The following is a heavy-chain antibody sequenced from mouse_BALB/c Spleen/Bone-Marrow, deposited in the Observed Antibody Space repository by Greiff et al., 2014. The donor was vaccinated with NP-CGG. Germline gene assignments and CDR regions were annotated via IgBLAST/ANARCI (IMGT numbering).Heavy chain of an antibody. CDR1: GFTFSGFG. CDR2: IGVGGTYT. V-gene: IGHV5-6*02. J-gene: IGHJ3*01. Sequence: EVKLEESGRDLVKPGGSLKLSCAASGFTFSGFGMSWVRQSPDKRLEWVATIGVGGTYTYYPDSVKGRFTISRDNAKNTLYLRMSSLKSEDTAMYYCARPFTTVVATVFAYWGQGTLVTVSA. CDR3: ARPFTTVVATVFAY. D-gene: IGHD1-1*01.